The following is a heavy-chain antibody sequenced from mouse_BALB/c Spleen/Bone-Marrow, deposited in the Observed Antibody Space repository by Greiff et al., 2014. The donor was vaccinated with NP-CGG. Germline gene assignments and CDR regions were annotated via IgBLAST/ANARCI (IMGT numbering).Heavy chain of an antibody. Sequence: VHLVESGAELVKPGASVKLSCKTSGYTFTNYYIYWVKQRPGQGLEWIGEINPGNGGTNFNEGFKSKATLTVDKSSTTAYILLTSLTSEGSAVYYCARGSPYWGQGTLVTVSA. CDR1: GYTFTNYY. J-gene: IGHJ3*01. CDR3: ARGSPY. V-gene: IGHV1S81*02. CDR2: INPGNGGT. D-gene: IGHD6-2*01.